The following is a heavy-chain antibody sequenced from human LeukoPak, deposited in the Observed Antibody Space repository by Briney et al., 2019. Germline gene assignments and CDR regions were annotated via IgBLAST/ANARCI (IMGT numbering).Heavy chain of an antibody. V-gene: IGHV3-23*01. CDR2: IGGSGGRT. CDR3: ARETRRDGSIPDAFDI. D-gene: IGHD5-24*01. CDR1: GITLSNYG. Sequence: LSGGSLSLSCAVSGITLSNYGMSWVRQAPGKGLEWVAGIGGSGGRTNYADSVKGRFAISRDNPKNTLYLQMNSLRAEDTAVYYCARETRRDGSIPDAFDIWGQGTMVTVSS. J-gene: IGHJ3*02.